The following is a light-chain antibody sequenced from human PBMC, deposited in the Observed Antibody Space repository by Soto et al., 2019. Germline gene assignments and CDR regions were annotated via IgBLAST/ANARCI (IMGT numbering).Light chain of an antibody. J-gene: IGLJ2*01. V-gene: IGLV3-21*02. CDR1: NIDTKN. CDR3: QVWDTSSDLVV. CDR2: DDS. Sequence: SYELTQSPSVSVAPGQTARITCGGNNIDTKNVNWYQQKPGQAPLLVVYDDSDRPSGIPERFSGSNSGNTATLTISRDEAGDEADFYCQVWDTSSDLVVFGGGTKLTVL.